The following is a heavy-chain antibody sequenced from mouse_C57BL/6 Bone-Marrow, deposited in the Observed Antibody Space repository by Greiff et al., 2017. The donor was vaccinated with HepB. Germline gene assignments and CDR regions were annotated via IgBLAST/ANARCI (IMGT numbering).Heavy chain of an antibody. Sequence: EVHLVESGEGLVKPGGSLKLSCAASGFTFSSYAMSWVRQTPEKRLEWVAYISSGGDYIYYADTVKGRFTISRDNARNTLYLQMSSLKSEDTAMYYCTREVRQLSLAYWGQGTLVTVSA. J-gene: IGHJ3*01. CDR3: TREVRQLSLAY. D-gene: IGHD3-2*02. CDR1: GFTFSSYA. V-gene: IGHV5-9-1*02. CDR2: ISSGGDYI.